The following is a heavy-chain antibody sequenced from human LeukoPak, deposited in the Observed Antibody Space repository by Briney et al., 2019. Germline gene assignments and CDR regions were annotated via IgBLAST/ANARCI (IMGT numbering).Heavy chain of an antibody. V-gene: IGHV3-53*01. CDR3: ASLRHDSWGSYFDY. CDR2: IYSGGST. J-gene: IGHJ4*02. Sequence: PGGSLRLSCAASGFTVSSNYMSWVRQAPGKGLEWVSVIYSGGSTYYADSVKGRFTISRDNSKNTLYLQMNSLRAEDTAVYYCASLRHDSWGSYFDYWGQGTLVTVSS. D-gene: IGHD3-3*01. CDR1: GFTVSSNY.